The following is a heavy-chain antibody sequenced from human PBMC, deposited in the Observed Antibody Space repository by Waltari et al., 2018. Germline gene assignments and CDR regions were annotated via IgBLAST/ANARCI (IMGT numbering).Heavy chain of an antibody. D-gene: IGHD3-22*01. J-gene: IGHJ3*02. CDR3: ARDATYYYDSSGYYYDAFDI. CDR2: IYTSGST. CDR1: GGSISSGSYY. V-gene: IGHV4-61*02. Sequence: QVQLQESGPGLVKPSQTLSLTCTVSGGSISSGSYYWSWIRQPAATRLEWIGRIYTSGSTNYNPSLKSRVTISVDTSKNQFSLKLSSVTAADTAVYYCARDATYYYDSSGYYYDAFDIWGQGTMVTVSS.